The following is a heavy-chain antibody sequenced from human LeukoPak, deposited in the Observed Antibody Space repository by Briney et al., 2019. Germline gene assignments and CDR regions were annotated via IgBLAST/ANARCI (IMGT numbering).Heavy chain of an antibody. D-gene: IGHD3-10*01. CDR3: ARDLRIGAGPNMDV. Sequence: PWASVKVSCKASGYTFTSYGISWVRQAPGQGLEWMGWISAYNGNTNYAQKLQGRVTMTRDTSTSTVYMELSSLRSEDTAVYYCARDLRIGAGPNMDVWGKGTTVTISS. CDR1: GYTFTSYG. V-gene: IGHV1-18*01. J-gene: IGHJ6*03. CDR2: ISAYNGNT.